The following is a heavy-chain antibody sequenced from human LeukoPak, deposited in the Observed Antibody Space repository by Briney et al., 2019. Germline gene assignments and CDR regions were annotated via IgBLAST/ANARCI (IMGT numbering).Heavy chain of an antibody. CDR1: GFTFSSYA. CDR3: AKDRWSIAVANDAFDI. D-gene: IGHD6-19*01. V-gene: IGHV3-23*01. CDR2: ISSSGGST. Sequence: GGSLRLSCAVSGFTFSSYAMSWVRQAPGKGLEWVSSISSSGGSTYYADSVKGRFTISRDNSKNTLYVQMNSLRAKDTAVYYCAKDRWSIAVANDAFDIWGQGTMVTVSS. J-gene: IGHJ3*02.